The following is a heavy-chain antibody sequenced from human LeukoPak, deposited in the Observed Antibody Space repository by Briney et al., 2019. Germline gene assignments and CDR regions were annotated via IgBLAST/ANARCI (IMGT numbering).Heavy chain of an antibody. J-gene: IGHJ4*02. CDR2: IRYDATST. Sequence: PGGSLRLSCAASGFTFSHYGMHWVRQPPGKGLEWLTSIRYDATSTYYVDSVKGRFTVSRDNSKNTLYLQMNSLRAEDTALYYCATSTLTYGDYVTYYWGQGTLVSVSS. V-gene: IGHV3-30*02. CDR3: ATSTLTYGDYVTYY. D-gene: IGHD4-17*01. CDR1: GFTFSHYG.